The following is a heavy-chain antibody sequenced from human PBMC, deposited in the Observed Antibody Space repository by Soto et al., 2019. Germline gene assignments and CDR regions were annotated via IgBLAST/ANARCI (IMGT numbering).Heavy chain of an antibody. CDR2: ISAYNGNT. D-gene: IGHD3-22*01. Sequence: ASVKVSCKASGYTFTSYGISWVRQAPGQGLEWMGWISAYNGNTNYAQKLQGRVTMTTDTSTSTAYMELRSLRSDDTAVYYCARDGCYDSSDYRSDFDYWGQGTLVTVSS. J-gene: IGHJ4*02. CDR3: ARDGCYDSSDYRSDFDY. CDR1: GYTFTSYG. V-gene: IGHV1-18*01.